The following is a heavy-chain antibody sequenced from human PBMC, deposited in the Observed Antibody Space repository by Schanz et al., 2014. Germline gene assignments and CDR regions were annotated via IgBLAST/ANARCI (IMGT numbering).Heavy chain of an antibody. D-gene: IGHD6-19*01. V-gene: IGHV1-2*06. CDR1: GYTFTDYH. J-gene: IGHJ6*02. CDR2: VSPYSGDT. CDR3: ARENTAVAGMPRVMDV. Sequence: QVQLVQSGAEVKKPGASVKVSCKSSGYTFTDYHIHWVRQAPGQGLEWMGRVSPYSGDTNYAQMFQGRVTMTTDTSISTAYMELSRLTSDDTAVFFCARENTAVAGMPRVMDVWGQGTTVTVTS.